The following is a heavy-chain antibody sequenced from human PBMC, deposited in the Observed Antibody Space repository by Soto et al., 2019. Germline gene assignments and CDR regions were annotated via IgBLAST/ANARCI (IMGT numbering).Heavy chain of an antibody. D-gene: IGHD3-22*01. Sequence: TLSLTCTVSGGSISSYYWSWIRQPPGKGLEWIGYIYYSGSTNYNPSLKSRVTISVDTSKNQFSLKLSSVTAADTAVYYCARDRRDCYDSSGTGFGLSAYYYYGMDVWGQGTTVTVSS. CDR2: IYYSGST. CDR1: GGSISSYY. CDR3: ARDRRDCYDSSGTGFGLSAYYYYGMDV. V-gene: IGHV4-59*01. J-gene: IGHJ6*02.